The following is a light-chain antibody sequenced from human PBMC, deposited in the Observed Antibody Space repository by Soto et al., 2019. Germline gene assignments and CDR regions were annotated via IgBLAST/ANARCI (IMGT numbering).Light chain of an antibody. CDR3: QQTYSTTFT. V-gene: IGKV1-39*01. Sequence: DIQMTQSPSSLSASVGDRVTITCRASQYIATYLNWYQHKPGKAPQLLIYGAYTLQSGVPSRFSGSGSGTDFTLTISNLQPADFATFYCQQTYSTTFTCGQGTRLEIK. J-gene: IGKJ5*01. CDR2: GAY. CDR1: QYIATY.